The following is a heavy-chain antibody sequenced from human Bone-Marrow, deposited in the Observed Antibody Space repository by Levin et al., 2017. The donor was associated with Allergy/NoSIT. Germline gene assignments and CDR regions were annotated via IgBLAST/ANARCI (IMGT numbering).Heavy chain of an antibody. D-gene: IGHD6-19*01. J-gene: IGHJ5*01. CDR1: GYSISNGYY. V-gene: IGHV4-38-2*01. CDR2: IYHSGNT. Sequence: TTSETLSLTCAVSGYSISNGYYWGWLRQPPGMGLEWIGSIYHSGNTYYNPSLKSRVTISLDTSKNQLSLKTTSVIAADTAVYYCARVHWPVAGTGWFDAWGHSALVTVSS. CDR3: ARVHWPVAGTGWFDA.